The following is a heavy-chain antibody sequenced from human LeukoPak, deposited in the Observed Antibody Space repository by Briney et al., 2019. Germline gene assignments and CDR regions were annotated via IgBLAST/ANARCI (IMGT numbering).Heavy chain of an antibody. CDR2: MNPNSGNT. CDR1: GYTFTSYD. Sequence: ASVKVSCKASGYTFTSYDINWVRQATGQGLEWMGWMNPNSGNTGYAQKFQGRVTITRNTSISTAYMELSRLRSDDTAVYYCARDLGRYQLLSMYFDYWGQGTLVTVSS. V-gene: IGHV1-8*03. D-gene: IGHD2-2*01. J-gene: IGHJ4*02. CDR3: ARDLGRYQLLSMYFDY.